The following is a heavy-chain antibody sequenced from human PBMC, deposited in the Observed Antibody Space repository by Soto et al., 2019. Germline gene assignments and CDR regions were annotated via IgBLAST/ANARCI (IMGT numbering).Heavy chain of an antibody. J-gene: IGHJ4*02. CDR2: INAGDANT. D-gene: IGHD3-10*01. Sequence: GASAKVSCKASRYALANSAIHWVRQARGQSLEWMGRINAGDANTRYPQNPPGRVTTTRDTSASTAYMELSSLRSEDTAVYYCAKFSGDGSGNNFDNWLQGTLVTVSP. CDR1: RYALANSA. CDR3: AKFSGDGSGNNFDN. V-gene: IGHV1-3*01.